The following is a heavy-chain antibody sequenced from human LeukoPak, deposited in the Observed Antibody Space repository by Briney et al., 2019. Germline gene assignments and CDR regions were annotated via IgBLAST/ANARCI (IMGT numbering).Heavy chain of an antibody. V-gene: IGHV1-24*01. J-gene: IGHJ2*01. Sequence: ASVKVSCKVSGYTLTELSMHWVRQAPGKGLEWMGGFDPEDGETICAQKFQGRVTMTEDTSTDTAYMELSSLRSEDTAVYYCARGFEGATEAYFDLWGRGTLVTVSS. D-gene: IGHD1-26*01. CDR2: FDPEDGET. CDR3: ARGFEGATEAYFDL. CDR1: GYTLTELS.